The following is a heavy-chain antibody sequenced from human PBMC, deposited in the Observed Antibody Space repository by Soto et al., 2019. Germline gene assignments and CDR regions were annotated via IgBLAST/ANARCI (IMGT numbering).Heavy chain of an antibody. CDR2: IYSGGST. J-gene: IGHJ4*02. CDR1: GFTVSSNY. D-gene: IGHD4-17*01. V-gene: IGHV3-53*01. CDR3: ARQATGYGDYDY. Sequence: GSLRLSCAASGFTVSSNYMSWVRQAPGKGLEWVSVIYSGGSTYYADSVKGRFTISRDNSKNTLYLQMNSLRAEDTAVYYCARQATGYGDYDYWGQGTLVTVSS.